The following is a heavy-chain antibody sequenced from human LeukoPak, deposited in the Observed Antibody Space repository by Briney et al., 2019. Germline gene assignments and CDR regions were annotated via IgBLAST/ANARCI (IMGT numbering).Heavy chain of an antibody. V-gene: IGHV1-18*04. CDR3: ARWGVHGTTTYCFDY. D-gene: IGHD2/OR15-2a*01. CDR2: MSGENGNT. J-gene: IGHJ4*02. Sequence: GASVKVSCKTSGYSFTNYGISWMRQAPGQGPEWMGWMSGENGNTNYAQKFQARFTMTTNTSTGVAYMELRSLRSDDTAVYYCARWGVHGTTTYCFDYWGQGSLVTVSS. CDR1: GYSFTNYG.